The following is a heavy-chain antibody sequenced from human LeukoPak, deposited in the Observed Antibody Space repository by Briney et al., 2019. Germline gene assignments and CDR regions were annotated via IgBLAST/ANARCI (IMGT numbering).Heavy chain of an antibody. J-gene: IGHJ4*02. V-gene: IGHV3-48*04. D-gene: IGHD5-12*01. CDR2: ISSSSSTI. Sequence: PGGSLRLSCAASGFTFSSYWMSWVRQAPGKGLEWVSYISSSSSTIYYADSVKGRFTISRDNAKNSLYLQMNSLRAEDTAVYYCARDIVATNFDYWGQGTLVTVSS. CDR3: ARDIVATNFDY. CDR1: GFTFSSYW.